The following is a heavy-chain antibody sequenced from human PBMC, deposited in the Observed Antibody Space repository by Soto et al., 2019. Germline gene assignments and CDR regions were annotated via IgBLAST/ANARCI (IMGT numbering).Heavy chain of an antibody. CDR2: IIPIFGTA. CDR1: GGTFSSYA. V-gene: IGHV1-69*13. CDR3: ARSPKEVSSGWSYYFDY. J-gene: IGHJ4*02. D-gene: IGHD6-19*01. Sequence: GASVKVSCKASGGTFSSYAISWVRQAPGQGLEWMGGIIPIFGTANYAQKFQGRVTITADESTSTAHMELSSLRSEDTAVYYCARSPKEVSSGWSYYFDYWGQGTLVTVSS.